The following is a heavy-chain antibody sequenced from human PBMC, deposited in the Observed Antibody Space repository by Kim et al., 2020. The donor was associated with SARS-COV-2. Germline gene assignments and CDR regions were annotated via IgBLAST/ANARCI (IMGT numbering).Heavy chain of an antibody. J-gene: IGHJ4*02. Sequence: SETLSLTCAVYGGSFSGYYWSWIRQPPGKGLEWIGEINHSGSTNYNPSLKSRVTISVDTSKNQFSLKLSSVTAADTAVYYCARALEMAHFDYWGQGTLVTVSS. V-gene: IGHV4-34*01. CDR1: GGSFSGYY. CDR2: INHSGST. CDR3: ARALEMAHFDY.